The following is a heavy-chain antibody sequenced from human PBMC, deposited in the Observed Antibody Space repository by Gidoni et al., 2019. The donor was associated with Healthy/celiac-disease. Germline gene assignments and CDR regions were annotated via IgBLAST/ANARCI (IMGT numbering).Heavy chain of an antibody. CDR1: GGSISSYY. J-gene: IGHJ3*02. V-gene: IGHV4-59*01. Sequence: QVQLQESGPGLVKPSETLSLTCTVSGGSISSYYWSWIRQPPGKGLEWIGYIYYSGSTNYNPSLKSRVTISVDTSKNQFSLKLSSVTAADTAVYYCARQIGSWMGARDAFDIWGQGTMVTVSS. CDR2: IYYSGST. D-gene: IGHD1-26*01. CDR3: ARQIGSWMGARDAFDI.